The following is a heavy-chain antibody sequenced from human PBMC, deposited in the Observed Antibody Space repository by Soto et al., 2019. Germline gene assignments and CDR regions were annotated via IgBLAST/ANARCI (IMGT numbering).Heavy chain of an antibody. D-gene: IGHD3-16*01. CDR2: IWYDGSNK. CDR1: GFTFSSYG. Sequence: QVQLVESGGGVGQPGRSLRLSCAASGFTFSSYGMHWVRQAPGKGLEWVAVIWYDGSNKYYADSVKGRFTISRDNSKNTLYLQMNCLRAEDTAVYYCAREGSDYIWGSYPYFDYWGQGTLVTVSS. J-gene: IGHJ4*02. V-gene: IGHV3-33*01. CDR3: AREGSDYIWGSYPYFDY.